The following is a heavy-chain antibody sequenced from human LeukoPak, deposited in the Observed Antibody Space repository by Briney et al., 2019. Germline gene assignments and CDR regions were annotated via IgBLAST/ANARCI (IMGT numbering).Heavy chain of an antibody. J-gene: IGHJ3*02. V-gene: IGHV3-23*01. CDR1: GGSISSSSYY. Sequence: ETLSLTCTVSGGSISSSSYYWGWIRQPPGKGLEWVSAISGSGGSTYYADSVKGRFTISRDNSKNTLYLQMNSLRAEDTAVYYCAKSVGAKTSDAFDIWGQGTMVTVSS. D-gene: IGHD1-26*01. CDR2: ISGSGGST. CDR3: AKSVGAKTSDAFDI.